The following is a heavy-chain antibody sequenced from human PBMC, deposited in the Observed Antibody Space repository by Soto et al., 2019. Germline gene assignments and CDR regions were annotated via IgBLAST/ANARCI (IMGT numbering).Heavy chain of an antibody. CDR1: GDSISSYS. J-gene: IGHJ4*02. Sequence: QVHVQDSGPGLVKPAETLSLTCAVSGDSISSYSWNWIRQTAGRGLEWIGRVYPSRHNQYRTSFEIRVTVSADMSTNHFFLALRSVTAADTAVYYCARESGENWSYEAYWGQGTQVTVSS. CDR3: ARESGENWSYEAY. V-gene: IGHV4-4*07. CDR2: VYPSRHN. D-gene: IGHD1-7*01.